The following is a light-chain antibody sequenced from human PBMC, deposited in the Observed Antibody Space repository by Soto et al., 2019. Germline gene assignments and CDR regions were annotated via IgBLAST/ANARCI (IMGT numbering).Light chain of an antibody. J-gene: IGKJ1*01. Sequence: DIQMTQSPSSLSASVGDRVTITCRASQDISNYLAWYQQKPGKVPKLLIYAASTLQSGVPSWFSGSGSGTDFTLTISILHPDVVACYYYQKYNSPPKTFGQGTKVEIK. CDR3: QKYNSPPKT. CDR1: QDISNY. CDR2: AAS. V-gene: IGKV1-27*01.